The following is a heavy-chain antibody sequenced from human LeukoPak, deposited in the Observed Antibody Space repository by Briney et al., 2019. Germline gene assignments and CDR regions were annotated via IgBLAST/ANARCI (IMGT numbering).Heavy chain of an antibody. J-gene: IGHJ4*02. D-gene: IGHD6-19*01. CDR2: ISAYNGNT. Sequence: GASVKVSCKASGYTFTSYGISWVRQAPGQGLEWMGWISAYNGNTNYAQKLQGRVTMTTDTSTSTAYMELRSLRSDDTAVYYCARVAAVAGPGYFDYWGQGTLVTVSS. CDR1: GYTFTSYG. V-gene: IGHV1-18*01. CDR3: ARVAAVAGPGYFDY.